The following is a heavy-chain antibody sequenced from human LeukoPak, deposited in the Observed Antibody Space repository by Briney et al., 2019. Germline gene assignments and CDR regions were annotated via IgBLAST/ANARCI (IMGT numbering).Heavy chain of an antibody. V-gene: IGHV3-7*01. CDR1: GFTLSSYW. CDR2: IKQDGSEK. J-gene: IGHJ4*02. D-gene: IGHD1-1*01. Sequence: AGGSLRLSCAASGFTLSSYWMSWVRQAPGKGLEWVANIKQDGSEKYYVDSVKGRFTISRDNAKNSVYLQLNSLRAEDTAVYYCARDLRKVEATKDYWGQGTLVTVSS. CDR3: ARDLRKVEATKDY.